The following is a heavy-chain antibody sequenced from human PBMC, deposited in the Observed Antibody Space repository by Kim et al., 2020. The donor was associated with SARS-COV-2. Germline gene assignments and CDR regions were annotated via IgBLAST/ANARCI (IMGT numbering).Heavy chain of an antibody. CDR3: SRGNTISYYYYMDV. D-gene: IGHD3-3*01. Sequence: GGSLRLSCAASVFTFSSYDMHWVRQATGKGLEWVSAIGTAGDTYYPGSAKGRFTISRENAKNSLYLQMNSLRAGDTAVYYCSRGNTISYYYYMDVWGKGT. CDR1: VFTFSSYD. CDR2: IGTAGDT. J-gene: IGHJ6*03. V-gene: IGHV3-13*01.